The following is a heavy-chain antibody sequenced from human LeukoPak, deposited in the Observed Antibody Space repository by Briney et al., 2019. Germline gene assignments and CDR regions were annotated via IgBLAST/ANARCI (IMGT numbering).Heavy chain of an antibody. J-gene: IGHJ4*02. CDR2: ISSNGGST. Sequence: PGGSLRLSCSASGFTFSSYAMHWVRQAPGKGLEYVSAISSNGGSTYYADSVKGRFTISRDNSKNTLYLQMSSLRAEDTAVDYCVKDGLLRFGEWGDNDYWGRGTLVTVSS. D-gene: IGHD3-10*01. CDR1: GFTFSSYA. CDR3: VKDGLLRFGEWGDNDY. V-gene: IGHV3-64D*06.